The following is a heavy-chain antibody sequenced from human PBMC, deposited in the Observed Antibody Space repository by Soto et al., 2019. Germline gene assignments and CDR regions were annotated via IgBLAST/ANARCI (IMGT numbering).Heavy chain of an antibody. V-gene: IGHV3-64*01. Sequence: PGGSLRLSCAASGFTFSSYAMHWVRQAPGKGLEYVSAISSNGGSTYYANSVKGRFTISRDNSKNTLYLQMGSLRAEDMAVYYCARGQPGPENYYYSYMDVWGKGTTVTVSS. J-gene: IGHJ6*03. CDR1: GFTFSSYA. CDR3: ARGQPGPENYYYSYMDV. CDR2: ISSNGGST.